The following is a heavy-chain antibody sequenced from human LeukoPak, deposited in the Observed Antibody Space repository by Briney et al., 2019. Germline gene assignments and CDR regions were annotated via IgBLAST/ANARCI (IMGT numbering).Heavy chain of an antibody. D-gene: IGHD6-19*01. CDR1: GDSVSSNSAA. Sequence: SPAHSLTFAISGDSVSSNSAAWNWLRQSPSRGLEWVGRTYYMSKWYNYYAVSVKSRITINPDTSKNQFSLQLNSVTPEDTAVYYCAREKEQGLAYDAFDIWGQGTMVTV. V-gene: IGHV6-1*01. CDR3: AREKEQGLAYDAFDI. J-gene: IGHJ3*02. CDR2: TYYMSKWYN.